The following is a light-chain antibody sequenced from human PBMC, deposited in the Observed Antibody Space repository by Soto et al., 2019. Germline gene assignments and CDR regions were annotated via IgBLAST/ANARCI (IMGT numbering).Light chain of an antibody. CDR1: SSDLGSNNR. CDR3: SSYTSSSTYV. J-gene: IGLJ1*01. V-gene: IGLV2-18*02. Sequence: QSVLTQPPSVSGSPGQSVTISCTGTSSDLGSNNRVSWYQQPPGTAPKLIIYEVSNRPSGVPDRFSGSKSGITASLTISGLQTEDEADYYCSSYTSSSTYVFGTGTKLTVL. CDR2: EVS.